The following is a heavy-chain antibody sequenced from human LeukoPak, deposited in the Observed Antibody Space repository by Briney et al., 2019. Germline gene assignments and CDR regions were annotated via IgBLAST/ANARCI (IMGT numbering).Heavy chain of an antibody. CDR2: IEKDGSEI. V-gene: IGHV3-7*01. J-gene: IGHJ4*02. D-gene: IGHD6-19*01. CDR1: GFTFSNYW. Sequence: PGGSLRPSCAASGFTFSNYWMNWVRQAPGKGMEWVAIIEKDGSEILYVDSVKGRFTISRDNAKNSLYLQMNSLRAEDTAVYYCAAGAGWLIDWWGQGTLVTVSS. CDR3: AAGAGWLIDW.